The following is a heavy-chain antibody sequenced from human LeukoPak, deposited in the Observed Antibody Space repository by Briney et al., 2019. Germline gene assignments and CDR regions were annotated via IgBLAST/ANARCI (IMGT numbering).Heavy chain of an antibody. CDR1: GGSISSGDYY. V-gene: IGHV4-30-4*08. CDR2: IYYSGST. J-gene: IGHJ2*01. D-gene: IGHD3-3*01. CDR3: ARVPANFQNDFWSGYYKGSYWYFDL. Sequence: SQTLPLTCTVSGGSISSGDYYWSWIRQPPGKGLEWIGYIYYSGSTYYNPSLKSRVTISVDTSKNQFPLKLSSVTAADTAVYYCARVPANFQNDFWSGYYKGSYWYFDLWGRGTLVTVSS.